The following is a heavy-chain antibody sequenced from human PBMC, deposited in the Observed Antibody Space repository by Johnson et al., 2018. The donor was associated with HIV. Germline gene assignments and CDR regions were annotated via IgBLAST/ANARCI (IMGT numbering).Heavy chain of an antibody. CDR3: AKDGYSSSWYPYAFDI. V-gene: IGHV3-66*01. Sequence: VQLVESGGGLVQPGGSLRLSCAASGFTFSSYWMHWVRQAPGKGLVWVSVIYSGGSTYQADSVKGRFTISRDNSKNTLYLQMNSLRAEDTALYYCAKDGYSSSWYPYAFDIWGQGTMVTVSS. D-gene: IGHD6-13*01. CDR2: IYSGGST. J-gene: IGHJ3*02. CDR1: GFTFSSYW.